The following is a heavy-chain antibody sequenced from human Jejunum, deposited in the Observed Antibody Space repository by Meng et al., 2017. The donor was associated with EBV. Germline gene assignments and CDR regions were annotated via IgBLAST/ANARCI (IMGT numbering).Heavy chain of an antibody. J-gene: IGHJ4*02. CDR3: AKRMPGTGFDY. D-gene: IGHD1-1*01. Sequence: QAQLQESGPGLVKPSHTLSLTCAGSGYSMSNSNWWGWIRQPPGKGLEWIGYIYYTGTTYYNPSLKSRVTMSIDTSKNHFSLKLTSVTTMDTAVYYCAKRMPGTGFDYWGQGTLVTVSS. CDR1: GYSMSNSNW. V-gene: IGHV4-28*01. CDR2: IYYTGTT.